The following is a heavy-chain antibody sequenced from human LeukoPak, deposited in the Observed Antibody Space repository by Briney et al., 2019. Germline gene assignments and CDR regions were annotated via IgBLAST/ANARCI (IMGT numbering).Heavy chain of an antibody. Sequence: GGSLRLSCAASGNYWMHWVRQAPGKGLVWVSHINSDGSWTGYADSVKGRFTISKDNAKNTVYLQMNNLRAEDTAVYYCAKDNRDGGSYYSSYFDYWGQGTLVTVSS. V-gene: IGHV3-74*01. CDR3: AKDNRDGGSYYSSYFDY. CDR1: GNYW. J-gene: IGHJ4*02. D-gene: IGHD1-26*01. CDR2: INSDGSWT.